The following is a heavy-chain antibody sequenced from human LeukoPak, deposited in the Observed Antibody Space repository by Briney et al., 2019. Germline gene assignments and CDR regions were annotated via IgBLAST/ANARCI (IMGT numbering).Heavy chain of an antibody. V-gene: IGHV4-59*08. CDR2: IYYSGST. J-gene: IGHJ5*02. D-gene: IGHD3-10*01. CDR3: ARSDYFGSGSYQNWFDP. CDR1: GGSISSYY. Sequence: PSETLSLTCTVSGGSISSYYWSWIRQPPGKGLEWIGYIYYSGSTNYNPSLKSRVTISVDTSKNQFSLRLRSVTAADTAVYYCARSDYFGSGSYQNWFDPWGQGTLVTVSS.